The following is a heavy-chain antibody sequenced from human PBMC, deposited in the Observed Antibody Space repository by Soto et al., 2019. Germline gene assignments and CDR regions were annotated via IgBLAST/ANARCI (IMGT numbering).Heavy chain of an antibody. D-gene: IGHD5-18*01. CDR1: GCTFSSYG. CDR2: ILYDGSNN. Sequence: GGSLSRSCAASGCTFSSYGMHWVRQAPGKGLEWVALILYDGSNNHYAVSVKGRFTISRDNSKNTLYLQMNSLRAEDTAVYYCANEAAMGYFDYWGQGTLVTVAS. CDR3: ANEAAMGYFDY. J-gene: IGHJ4*02. V-gene: IGHV3-30*18.